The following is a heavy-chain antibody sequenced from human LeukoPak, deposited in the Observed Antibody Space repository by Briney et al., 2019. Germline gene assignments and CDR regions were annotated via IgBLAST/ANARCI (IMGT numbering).Heavy chain of an antibody. CDR3: ARTTHKPSIVVGDPLFDY. V-gene: IGHV4-61*02. CDR1: GGSISSGSYY. J-gene: IGHJ4*02. Sequence: PSETLSLTCTVSGGSISSGSYYWSWIRQPAGKGLEWIGRIYTSGSTNYNPSLKSRVTISVDTSKNQFSLKLSSVTAADTAVYYCARTTHKPSIVVGDPLFDYWGQGTLVTVST. CDR2: IYTSGST. D-gene: IGHD2-21*01.